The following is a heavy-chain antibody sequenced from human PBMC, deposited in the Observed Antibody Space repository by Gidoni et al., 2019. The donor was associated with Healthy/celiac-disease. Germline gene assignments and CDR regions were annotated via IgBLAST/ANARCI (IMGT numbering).Heavy chain of an antibody. CDR3: ARDSHLTGTTRPRVWGMDV. J-gene: IGHJ6*02. Sequence: QVQLVQSGAEVQKPGSSVKVSCKASGGTFSSYAISWVRQAPGQGLEWMGRIIPILGIANYAQKFQGRVTITADKSTSTAYMELSSLRSEDTAVYYCARDSHLTGTTRPRVWGMDVWGQGTTVTVSS. D-gene: IGHD1-7*01. V-gene: IGHV1-69*04. CDR1: GGTFSSYA. CDR2: IIPILGIA.